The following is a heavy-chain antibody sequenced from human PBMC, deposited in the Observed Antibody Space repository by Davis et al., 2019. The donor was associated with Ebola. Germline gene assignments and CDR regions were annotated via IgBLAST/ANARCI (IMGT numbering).Heavy chain of an antibody. CDR1: GFKFDDYA. Sequence: GESLNSCVASGFKFDDYAMHWVRQAPGKGLEWISHISGDGSDTSYADSVTGRFTFSRDNSNNSLYLQMHSLRRDDSALYYCAKSRGYADPYFDSWGQGTLVTVSS. CDR3: AKSRGYADPYFDS. J-gene: IGHJ4*02. D-gene: IGHD1-1*01. V-gene: IGHV3-43*02. CDR2: ISGDGSDT.